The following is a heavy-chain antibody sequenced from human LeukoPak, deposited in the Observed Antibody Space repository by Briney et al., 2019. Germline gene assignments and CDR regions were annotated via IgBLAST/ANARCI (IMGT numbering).Heavy chain of an antibody. Sequence: SETLSLTCTVSGGSISGYYWGWIRQPPGKGLGWIGYVYDSGSTNYNPSLKSRVTMSVDTSKNQFSLKLSSVTAADTAVYYCARTYYDFWSGSRYWYFHLWGRGTLVTVSP. V-gene: IGHV4-59*08. D-gene: IGHD3-3*01. CDR3: ARTYYDFWSGSRYWYFHL. CDR1: GGSISGYY. J-gene: IGHJ2*01. CDR2: VYDSGST.